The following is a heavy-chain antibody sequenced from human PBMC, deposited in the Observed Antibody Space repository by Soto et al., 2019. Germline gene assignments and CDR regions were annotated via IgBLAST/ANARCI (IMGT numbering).Heavy chain of an antibody. CDR2: IIPIFGTA. D-gene: IGHD4-4*01. Sequence: SVKVSCKASGATFSSYAISCVRQAPGQGLEWMGGIIPIFGTANYAQKFQGRVTITADESTSTAYVELSSLRSEDTAVYYCARYTDSNYGGDYWGQGTLVTVSS. CDR3: ARYTDSNYGGDY. CDR1: GATFSSYA. J-gene: IGHJ4*02. V-gene: IGHV1-69*13.